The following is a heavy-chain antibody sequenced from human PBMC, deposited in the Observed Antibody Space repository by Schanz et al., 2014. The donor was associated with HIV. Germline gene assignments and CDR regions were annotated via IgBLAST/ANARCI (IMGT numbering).Heavy chain of an antibody. CDR1: GFTFRNYA. CDR2: ISESGGST. CDR3: ARGFQGFDY. Sequence: EVQLLESGGGLVQPGGSLRLSCAASGFTFRNYAMSWVRQAPGKGLEWVSAISESGGSTYYADSVKGRFTISRDNSKNTLYLQMNSLRAEDTSVYYCARGFQGFDYWGQGTLVTVSS. V-gene: IGHV3-23*01. J-gene: IGHJ4*02. D-gene: IGHD3-10*01.